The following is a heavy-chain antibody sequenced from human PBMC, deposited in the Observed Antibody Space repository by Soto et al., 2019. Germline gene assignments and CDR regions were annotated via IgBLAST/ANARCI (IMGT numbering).Heavy chain of an antibody. CDR1: GGSISSGGYY. CDR2: IYYSGST. CDR3: ARGGYCSSTSCYDFFDY. V-gene: IGHV4-31*03. D-gene: IGHD2-2*01. Sequence: SETLSLTCTVSGGSISSGGYYWSWIRQHPGKGLEWIGYIYYSGSTYYNPSLKSRVTISVDTSKNQFSLKLSSVTAADTAVYYCARGGYCSSTSCYDFFDYWGQGTLVTVS. J-gene: IGHJ4*02.